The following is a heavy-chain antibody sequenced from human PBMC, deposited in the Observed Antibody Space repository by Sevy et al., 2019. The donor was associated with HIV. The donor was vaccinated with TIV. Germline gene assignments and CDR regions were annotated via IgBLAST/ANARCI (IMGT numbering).Heavy chain of an antibody. J-gene: IGHJ6*02. V-gene: IGHV3-9*01. Sequence: GGSLRLSCAASGFTFDDYGKHWVRQVPGKGLEWVSGISWNGGSIGYADSVKGRFIISRDNAKKSLYLQMNSLRLQDTGLYFCAKDVSTGGSYIGSYYGLDVCGQGTRVTVSS. D-gene: IGHD1-26*01. CDR1: GFTFDDYG. CDR2: ISWNGGSI. CDR3: AKDVSTGGSYIGSYYGLDV.